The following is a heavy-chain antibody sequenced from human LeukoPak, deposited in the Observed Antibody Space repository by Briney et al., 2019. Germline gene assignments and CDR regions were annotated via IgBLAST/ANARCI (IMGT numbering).Heavy chain of an antibody. V-gene: IGHV1-69*05. D-gene: IGHD5-24*01. CDR2: IIPIFGTA. CDR3: ARSRWLQLRSYYYYYMDV. J-gene: IGHJ6*03. Sequence: RASVKVSFKASGGTFSNYAISWVRQAPGQGLEWMGGIIPIFGTANYAQKFQGRVTITTDESTSTAYMELSSLRSEDTAVYYCARSRWLQLRSYYYYYMDVWGKGTTVTVSS. CDR1: GGTFSNYA.